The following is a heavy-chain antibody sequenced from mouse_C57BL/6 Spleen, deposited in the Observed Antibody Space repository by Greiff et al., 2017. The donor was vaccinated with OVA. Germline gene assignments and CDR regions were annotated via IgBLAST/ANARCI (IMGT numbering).Heavy chain of an antibody. CDR1: GFTFSSYA. V-gene: IGHV5-4*01. CDR3: ARDDGYETYFDY. Sequence: EVKVVESGGGLVKPGGSLKLSCAASGFTFSSYAMSWVRQTPEKRLEWVATISDGGSYTYYPDNVKGRFTISRDNAKNNLYLQMSHLKSEDTAMYYCARDDGYETYFDYWGQGTTLTVSS. J-gene: IGHJ2*01. CDR2: ISDGGSYT. D-gene: IGHD2-2*01.